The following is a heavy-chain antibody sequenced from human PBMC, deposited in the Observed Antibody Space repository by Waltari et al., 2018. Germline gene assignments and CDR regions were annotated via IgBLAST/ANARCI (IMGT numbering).Heavy chain of an antibody. Sequence: QVQLVESGGGVVQPGRSLRLSCTASGFTFSSYAFHWVRQAPGKGLELVALVSFDGSRKYYADSVKGRFTISRDDSKNTLFLQMTSLRHEDTGVYFCARTVVPASILITFNLWGQGTLVTVSS. CDR3: ARTVVPASILITFNL. CDR1: GFTFSSYA. D-gene: IGHD2-2*01. V-gene: IGHV3-30*04. J-gene: IGHJ3*01. CDR2: VSFDGSRK.